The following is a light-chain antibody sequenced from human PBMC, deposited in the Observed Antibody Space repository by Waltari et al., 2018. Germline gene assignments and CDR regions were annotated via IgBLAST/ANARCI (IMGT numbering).Light chain of an antibody. CDR1: SSDGGSYNL. Sequence: QSALTQPASVSGSPGQSITISCTGASSDGGSYNLVSWYRQHPGKAPKLVIYAVNRRPSWVSHRFAGSKSGNTASLTISGLQTEDEAAYFCCSYAGSSTYVFGTGTKVTVL. V-gene: IGLV2-23*02. CDR3: CSYAGSSTYV. CDR2: AVN. J-gene: IGLJ1*01.